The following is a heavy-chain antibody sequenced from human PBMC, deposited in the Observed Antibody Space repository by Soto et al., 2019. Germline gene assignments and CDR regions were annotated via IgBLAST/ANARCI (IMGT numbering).Heavy chain of an antibody. CDR2: IYYSGST. J-gene: IGHJ5*02. CDR1: GGSISSGDYY. CDR3: ARRMGSVVVVPAAHNWFDP. D-gene: IGHD2-2*01. Sequence: QVQLQESGPGLVKPSQTLSLTCTVSGGSISSGDYYWSWIRQPPGKGLEGIGYIYYSGSTYYNPSLKSRVTISEDPSKNQFSLKLSSVTAADTAVYYCARRMGSVVVVPAAHNWFDPWGQGTLVTVSS. V-gene: IGHV4-30-4*01.